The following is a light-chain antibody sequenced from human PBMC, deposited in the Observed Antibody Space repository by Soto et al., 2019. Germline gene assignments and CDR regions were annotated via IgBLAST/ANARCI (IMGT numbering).Light chain of an antibody. J-gene: IGKJ3*01. CDR3: QQYNDWPPEFT. CDR1: QSIRTY. V-gene: IGKV3-15*01. CDR2: DVS. Sequence: EIVLTQSPVTLSVSPGESATLSCRASQSIRTYLAWYQLKPGQAPRLLMYDVSTRATGIPARFSGSGSGTDFTLTISSLQSEDFAVYYCQQYNDWPPEFTFGPGTKVDMK.